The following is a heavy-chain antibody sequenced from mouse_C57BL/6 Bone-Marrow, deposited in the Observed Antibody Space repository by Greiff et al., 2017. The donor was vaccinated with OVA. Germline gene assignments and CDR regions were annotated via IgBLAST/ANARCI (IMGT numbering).Heavy chain of an antibody. CDR3: ARDRGYGNPWYFDY. CDR1: GFTFSDYY. CDR2: INYDGSST. J-gene: IGHJ2*01. Sequence: EVMLVESEGGLVQPGSSMKLSCTASGFTFSDYYMAWVRQVPEKGLEWVANINYDGSSTYYLDSLKSRFIISRDNAKNILYLQMSSLKSEDTATYYCARDRGYGNPWYFDYWGQGTTLTVSS. V-gene: IGHV5-16*01. D-gene: IGHD2-1*01.